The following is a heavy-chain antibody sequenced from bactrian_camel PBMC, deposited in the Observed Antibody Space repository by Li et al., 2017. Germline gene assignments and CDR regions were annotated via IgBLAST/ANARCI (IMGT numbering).Heavy chain of an antibody. CDR1: GLDISTCL. V-gene: IGHV3S53*01. J-gene: IGHJ4*01. D-gene: IGHD4*01. Sequence: VQLVESGGGSVQAGGSLKLSCKASGLDISTCLMGWYQEVTGKQRVLLSTISFDGTTTYADSMKGRVTISQDNAKRTMYLHMNSLKSEDTAVYSCAPHGRSYVDYNCRAGLGQGTQVTVS. CDR2: ISFDGTT.